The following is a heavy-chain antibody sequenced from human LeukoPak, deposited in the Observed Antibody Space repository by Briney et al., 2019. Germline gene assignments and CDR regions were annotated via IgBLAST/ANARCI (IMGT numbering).Heavy chain of an antibody. CDR3: AELGITMIGGV. J-gene: IGHJ6*04. D-gene: IGHD3-10*02. CDR1: AFTFSSND. Sequence: GGSLRLSCAASAFTFSSNDMSWVRQAPGKGLEWVSYISSSGSTIYYADSVKGRFTISRDNAKNSLYLQMNSLRAEDTAVYYCAELGITMIGGVWGKGTTVTISS. CDR2: ISSSGSTI. V-gene: IGHV3-48*03.